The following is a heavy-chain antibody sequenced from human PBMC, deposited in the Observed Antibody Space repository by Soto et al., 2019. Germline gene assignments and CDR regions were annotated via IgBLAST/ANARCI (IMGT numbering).Heavy chain of an antibody. V-gene: IGHV1-24*01. CDR3: ATPPGRQQLLLRALSFDY. Sequence: ASVKVSCKVCGYTLTKLSMHWVRQAPGKGLEWMGGFDPEAGETIYAQKFQGRVAVTEDTSTDTVYMELNSLISEDTAVYYCATPPGRQQLLLRALSFDYWGQGTLVTVS. D-gene: IGHD1-26*01. J-gene: IGHJ4*02. CDR1: GYTLTKLS. CDR2: FDPEAGET.